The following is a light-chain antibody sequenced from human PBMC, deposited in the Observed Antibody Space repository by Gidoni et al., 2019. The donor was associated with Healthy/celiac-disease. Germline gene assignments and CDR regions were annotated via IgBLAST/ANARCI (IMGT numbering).Light chain of an antibody. Sequence: EIALTQSPATLSLSPGERATLSCRASQSVSSYLAWYQQKPGQAPRLLIYDASNRATGIPARFSGSGSGTDFTLTISSLEPEDFAVYYCQQRSNWPPLTFXGXTKVEI. CDR3: QQRSNWPPLT. CDR1: QSVSSY. CDR2: DAS. V-gene: IGKV3-11*01. J-gene: IGKJ4*01.